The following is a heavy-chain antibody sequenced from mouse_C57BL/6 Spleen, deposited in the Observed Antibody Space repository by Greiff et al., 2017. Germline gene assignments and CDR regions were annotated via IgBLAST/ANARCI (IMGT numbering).Heavy chain of an antibody. J-gene: IGHJ3*01. V-gene: IGHV5-4*01. CDR3: ARDNYYGSSPFAY. CDR2: ISDGGSYT. CDR1: GFTFSSYA. Sequence: EVKLEESGGGLVQPGGSLKLSCAASGFTFSSYAMSWVRQTPEKRLEWVATISDGGSYTYYPDNVKGRFTISRDNAKNNLYLQMRHLKSEDTAMYYCARDNYYGSSPFAYWGQGTLVTVSA. D-gene: IGHD1-1*01.